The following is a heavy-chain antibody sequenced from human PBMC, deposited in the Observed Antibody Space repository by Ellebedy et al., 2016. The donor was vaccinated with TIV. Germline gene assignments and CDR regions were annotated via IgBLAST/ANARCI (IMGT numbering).Heavy chain of an antibody. CDR1: GFSFRSYW. CDR3: ARDGSYGDYRSPTHAFEI. CDR2: MNQDGSQK. Sequence: PGGSLRLSCAASGFSFRSYWMSWVRQAPGKGLEWVANMNQDGSQKYYVDSVKGRFTISRDNAKNSLYLQMNSLRIEDTAVYYCARDGSYGDYRSPTHAFEIWGQGTTVTVSS. D-gene: IGHD4-17*01. V-gene: IGHV3-7*01. J-gene: IGHJ3*02.